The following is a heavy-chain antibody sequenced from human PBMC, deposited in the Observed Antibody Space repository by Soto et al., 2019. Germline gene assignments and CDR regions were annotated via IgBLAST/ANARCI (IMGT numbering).Heavy chain of an antibody. CDR1: GFTFSSYS. CDR3: TTVARYYYDSSGPHYGMDV. Sequence: PGGSLRLSCAASGFTFSSYSMNWVRQAPGKGLEWVGRIKSKTDGGTTDYAAPVKGRFTISRDDSKNTLYLQMNSLKTEDTAVYYCTTVARYYYDSSGPHYGMDVWGQGTTVTSP. CDR2: IKSKTDGGTT. V-gene: IGHV3-15*07. J-gene: IGHJ6*02. D-gene: IGHD3-22*01.